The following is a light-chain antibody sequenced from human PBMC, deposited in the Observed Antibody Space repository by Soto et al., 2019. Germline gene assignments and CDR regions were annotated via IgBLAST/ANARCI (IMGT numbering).Light chain of an antibody. Sequence: DIVMTQSPDSLSVSLGERATINCKSSQSVFYSSNSKTYLAWYQQKPGQPPKLLIYGASTRKSGVPDRFSGSGSGTDFTLTISSLQAEDVAVYYCQQYYNPPRTFGQGTKVEIK. CDR2: GAS. J-gene: IGKJ1*01. V-gene: IGKV4-1*01. CDR1: QSVFYSSNSKTY. CDR3: QQYYNPPRT.